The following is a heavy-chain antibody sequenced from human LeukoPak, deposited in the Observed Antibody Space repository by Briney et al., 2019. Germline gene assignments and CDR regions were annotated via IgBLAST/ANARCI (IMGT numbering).Heavy chain of an antibody. Sequence: PSETLSLTCTVSGGSISSSSYYWGWIRQPPGKGLEWIGSIYYSGSTYYNPSLKSRVTISVDTSKNQFSLKLSSVTAADTAVYYCARLPRNRIQLWLQVGYFDYWGQGTLVTVSS. CDR3: ARLPRNRIQLWLQVGYFDY. J-gene: IGHJ4*02. V-gene: IGHV4-39*01. CDR1: GGSISSSSYY. D-gene: IGHD5-18*01. CDR2: IYYSGST.